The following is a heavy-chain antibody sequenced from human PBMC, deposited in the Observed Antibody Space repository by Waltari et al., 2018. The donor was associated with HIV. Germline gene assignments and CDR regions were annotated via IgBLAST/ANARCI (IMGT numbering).Heavy chain of an antibody. Sequence: EVQLVESGGGLIQPGGSLRLSCAASGFTVSSNYMSWVRQAPGKALECVSVIYSGGRKYYAESGKGRFTISRDNSKNTLYLQMNSLRAKDTAVYYCAREGYSYGALYVDYWGQGTLVTVSS. CDR2: IYSGGRK. CDR3: AREGYSYGALYVDY. V-gene: IGHV3-53*01. J-gene: IGHJ4*02. CDR1: GFTVSSNY. D-gene: IGHD5-18*01.